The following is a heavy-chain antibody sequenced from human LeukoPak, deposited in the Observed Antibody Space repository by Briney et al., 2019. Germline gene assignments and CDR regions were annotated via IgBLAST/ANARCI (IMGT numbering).Heavy chain of an antibody. CDR1: GFTFSSDG. V-gene: IGHV3-30*02. Sequence: GGSLRLSCAASGFTFSSDGMHWVRQAPGQGLGWVAFIRSDGSNKYYADSVKGRFTISRDKSKKTLYLQMNSLRAEDTAVYYCAKGGYGSGSYLYWGQGTLVTVSS. CDR3: AKGGYGSGSYLY. CDR2: IRSDGSNK. D-gene: IGHD3-10*01. J-gene: IGHJ4*02.